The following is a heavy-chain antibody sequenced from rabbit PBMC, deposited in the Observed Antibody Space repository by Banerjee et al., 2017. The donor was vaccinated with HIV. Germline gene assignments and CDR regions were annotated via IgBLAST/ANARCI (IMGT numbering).Heavy chain of an antibody. CDR3: ARFIASFAGYGYANL. CDR2: INTITGDT. J-gene: IGHJ4*01. Sequence: QEQLEESGGDLVKPEGSLTLTCTASGFSFSNGYVMCWVRQAPGKGLEWIACINTITGDTVYATWAKGRFTISKMPSTTVTLQMTSMTAADTATYFCARFIASFAGYGYANLWGPGTLVTVS. V-gene: IGHV1S45*01. D-gene: IGHD6-1*01. CDR1: GFSFSNGYV.